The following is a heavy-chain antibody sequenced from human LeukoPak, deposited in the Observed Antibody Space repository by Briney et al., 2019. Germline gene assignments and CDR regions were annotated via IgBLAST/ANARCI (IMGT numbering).Heavy chain of an antibody. D-gene: IGHD3-22*01. J-gene: IGHJ4*02. Sequence: SETLSLTCAVYGGSFSGYYWSWIRQPPGKGLEWIGEINHSGSTNYNPSLKSRVTISVDTSKNQFSLKLSSVTAADTAVYYCARHYYDSSGYRHFDYWGQGTLVTVSS. CDR3: ARHYYDSSGYRHFDY. CDR1: GGSFSGYY. V-gene: IGHV4-34*01. CDR2: INHSGST.